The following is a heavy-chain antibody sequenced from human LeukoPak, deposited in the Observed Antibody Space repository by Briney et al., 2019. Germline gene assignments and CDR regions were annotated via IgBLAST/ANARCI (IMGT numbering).Heavy chain of an antibody. CDR1: GYSFTSYW. CDR2: IYPGDSDT. V-gene: IGHV5-51*01. Sequence: GESLKISCKGSGYSFTSYWIGWVRQMPGKGLEWMGIIYPGDSDTRYSPSFQGQVTISADKSISTAYLQWSSLKASDTAMYYCARVQSTYCSSTSCFPYYFDYWGQGTLVTVSS. D-gene: IGHD2-2*01. J-gene: IGHJ4*02. CDR3: ARVQSTYCSSTSCFPYYFDY.